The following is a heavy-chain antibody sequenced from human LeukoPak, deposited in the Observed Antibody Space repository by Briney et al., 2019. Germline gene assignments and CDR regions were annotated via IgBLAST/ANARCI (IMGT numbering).Heavy chain of an antibody. J-gene: IGHJ4*02. V-gene: IGHV4-38-2*02. D-gene: IGHD4-17*01. CDR2: IYHSGST. CDR1: GYSISSGYY. Sequence: SETLSLTCTVSGYSISSGYYWGWIRQPPGKGLEWIGSIYHSGSTYYNPSLKSRVTISVDTSKNQFSLKLSSVTAADTAVYYCAREVGDGDYVYWGQGTLVTVSS. CDR3: AREVGDGDYVY.